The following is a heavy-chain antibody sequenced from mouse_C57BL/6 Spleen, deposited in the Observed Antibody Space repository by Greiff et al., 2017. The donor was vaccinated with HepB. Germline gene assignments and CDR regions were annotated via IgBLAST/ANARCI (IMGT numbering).Heavy chain of an antibody. D-gene: IGHD2-10*01. Sequence: VQLQQSGPELVKPGASVKISCKASGYSFTGYYMNWVKQSPEKSLEWIGEINPSTGGTIYNQKFKAKATLTVDKSSSTAYMKLKSLTSEDSAVYYCAIGTYNGNYDYFDYWGQGTTLTVSS. V-gene: IGHV1-42*01. J-gene: IGHJ2*01. CDR3: AIGTYNGNYDYFDY. CDR1: GYSFTGYY. CDR2: INPSTGGT.